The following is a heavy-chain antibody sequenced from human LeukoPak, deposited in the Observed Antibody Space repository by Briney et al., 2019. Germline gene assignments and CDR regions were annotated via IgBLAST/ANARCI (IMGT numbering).Heavy chain of an antibody. CDR1: GFSFSNYA. V-gene: IGHV3-23*01. CDR2: ISGFGSSP. Sequence: GGSLRLSCVASGFSFSNYAMSWVRQAPGKGLEWVSGISGFGSSPYYADSVKGRFTISRDNSKNTLYLQMNSLRAEDTAVYYCADLGTTYYYDHSTYWGRGTLVTASS. CDR3: ADLGTTYYYDHSTY. D-gene: IGHD3-22*01. J-gene: IGHJ4*02.